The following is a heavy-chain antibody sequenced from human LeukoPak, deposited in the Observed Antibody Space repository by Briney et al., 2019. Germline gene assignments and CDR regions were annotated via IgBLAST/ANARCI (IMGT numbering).Heavy chain of an antibody. J-gene: IGHJ3*02. CDR3: ARAGYYDRDAFDI. Sequence: ASVKVSCKASGYTFTGYYMHWVRQAPGQGLEWMGIINPSGGSTSCAQKFQGRVTMTRDTSTSTVYMELSSLRSEDTAVYYCARAGYYDRDAFDIWGQGTMVTVSS. V-gene: IGHV1-46*01. D-gene: IGHD3-22*01. CDR1: GYTFTGYY. CDR2: INPSGGST.